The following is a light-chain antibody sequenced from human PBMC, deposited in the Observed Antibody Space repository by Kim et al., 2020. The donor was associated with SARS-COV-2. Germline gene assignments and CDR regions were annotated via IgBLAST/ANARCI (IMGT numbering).Light chain of an antibody. V-gene: IGLV2-14*03. CDR1: SSDVGGYNY. Sequence: QSALTHPASVSGSLGQSITISCTGTSSDVGGYNYVSWYQQHPGKAPKLMIYDVSNRPSGVSNRFSGSKSGNTASLTISGLQAEDEADYYCSSYTSSSTVVFGGGTQLTVL. J-gene: IGLJ2*01. CDR3: SSYTSSSTVV. CDR2: DVS.